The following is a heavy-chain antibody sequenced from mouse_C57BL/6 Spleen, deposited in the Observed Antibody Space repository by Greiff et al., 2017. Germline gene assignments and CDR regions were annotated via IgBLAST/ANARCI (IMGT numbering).Heavy chain of an antibody. Sequence: QVQLQQPGAELVKPGASVKMSCKASGYTFTSYWITWVKQRPGQGLEWIGDIYPGSGSTNYNEKFKSKATLTVDTSSSTAYMQLSSLTSEDSAVYYCARGGGDVSRAWYFDVWGTGTTVTVSS. CDR2: IYPGSGST. CDR1: GYTFTSYW. D-gene: IGHD1-1*01. CDR3: ARGGGDVSRAWYFDV. V-gene: IGHV1-55*01. J-gene: IGHJ1*03.